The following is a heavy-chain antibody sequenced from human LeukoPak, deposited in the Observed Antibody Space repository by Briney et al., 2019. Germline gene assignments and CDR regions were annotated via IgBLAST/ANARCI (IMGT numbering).Heavy chain of an antibody. J-gene: IGHJ4*02. V-gene: IGHV3-11*05. CDR2: ISSSSSYT. CDR3: ARAYSSSCLDY. D-gene: IGHD6-13*01. Sequence: GGSLRLSCAASGFTFSDYYMSWIRQAPGKGLEWVSYISSSSSYTNYADSVKGRSTISRDNAKNSLYLQMNSLRAEDTAVYYCARAYSSSCLDYWGQGTLVTVSS. CDR1: GFTFSDYY.